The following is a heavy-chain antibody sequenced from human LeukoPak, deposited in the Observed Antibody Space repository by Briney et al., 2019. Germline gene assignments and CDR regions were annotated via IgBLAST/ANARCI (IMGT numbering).Heavy chain of an antibody. J-gene: IGHJ4*02. D-gene: IGHD6-13*01. CDR2: ISYDGSNK. Sequence: GGSLSLFCAASGFTFSSYGMHWVRQAPGKGLEWVAVISYDGSNKYYADSVKGRFTISRDNSKNTLYLQMNSLRAEDTAVYYCAKDWSSGTLHYWGQGTLVTVSS. V-gene: IGHV3-30*18. CDR1: GFTFSSYG. CDR3: AKDWSSGTLHY.